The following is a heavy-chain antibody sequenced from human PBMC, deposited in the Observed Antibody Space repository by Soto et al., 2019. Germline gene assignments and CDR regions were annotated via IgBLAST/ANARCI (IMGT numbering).Heavy chain of an antibody. J-gene: IGHJ4*02. CDR1: GFTFSTYA. CDR2: ISYDGSNK. D-gene: IGHD1-26*01. Sequence: QVHLVESGGGVVQPGRSLRLSCAASGFTFSTYAMHWVRQAPGKGLEWVAVISYDGSNKYYPDFVKGRFTISRDNSYNTLYLQMNSLRAEDTALYYCAKYISSYSGSYTYYFYYWGQGTLVTVSS. V-gene: IGHV3-30*18. CDR3: AKYISSYSGSYTYYFYY.